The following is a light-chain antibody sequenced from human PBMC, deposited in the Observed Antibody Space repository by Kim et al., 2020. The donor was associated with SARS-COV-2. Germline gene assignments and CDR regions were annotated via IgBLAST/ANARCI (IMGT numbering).Light chain of an antibody. CDR2: QDS. J-gene: IGLJ1*01. V-gene: IGLV3-1*01. CDR3: QAWDSSTEGV. CDR1: KLGDKY. Sequence: VSPGQTASITCSGDKLGDKYACWYQQKPGQSPVLVIYQDSKRPSGIPARFSGSNSGNTATLTISGTQAMDEADYYCQAWDSSTEGVFGTGTKVTVL.